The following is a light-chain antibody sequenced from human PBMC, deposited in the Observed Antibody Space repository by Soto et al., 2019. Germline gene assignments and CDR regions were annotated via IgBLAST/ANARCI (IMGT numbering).Light chain of an antibody. Sequence: EIVLTQSPGTLSLSPGERATLSCRASPSVTNFLAWYQQKPGQAPRLPIYGAFNRATGIPARFSGSGSGTDFTLTISSLEPEDSAVYYCQQRNVWPPVTFGQGTRLEIK. CDR3: QQRNVWPPVT. CDR2: GAF. J-gene: IGKJ5*01. CDR1: PSVTNF. V-gene: IGKV3-11*01.